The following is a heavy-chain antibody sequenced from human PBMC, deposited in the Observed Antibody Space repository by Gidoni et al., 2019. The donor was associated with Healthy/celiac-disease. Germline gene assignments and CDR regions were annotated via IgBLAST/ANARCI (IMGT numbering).Heavy chain of an antibody. V-gene: IGHV3-48*02. CDR3: ARERGELNDLPDAFDI. J-gene: IGHJ3*02. CDR2: ISSSSSTI. Sequence: EVQLVESGGGLVQPGGSLRLSCAASGFTFSSYSMNWVRQAPGKGLEWVSYISSSSSTIYYADSVKGRFTISRDNAKNSLYLQMNSLRDEDTAVYYCARERGELNDLPDAFDIWGQGTMVTVSS. CDR1: GFTFSSYS. D-gene: IGHD1-26*01.